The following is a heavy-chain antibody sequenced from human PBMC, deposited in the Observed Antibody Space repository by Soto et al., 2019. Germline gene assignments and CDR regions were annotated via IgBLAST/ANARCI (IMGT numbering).Heavy chain of an antibody. Sequence: PGGSLRLSCAASGFTFSSYAMHWVRQAPGKGLEWVAVISYDGSNKYYADSVKGRFTISRDNSKNTLYLQMNSLRAEDTAVYYCARVAGAAAGLYYYYGMDVWGQGTTVTVSS. CDR3: ARVAGAAAGLYYYYGMDV. J-gene: IGHJ6*02. CDR1: GFTFSSYA. V-gene: IGHV3-30-3*01. D-gene: IGHD6-13*01. CDR2: ISYDGSNK.